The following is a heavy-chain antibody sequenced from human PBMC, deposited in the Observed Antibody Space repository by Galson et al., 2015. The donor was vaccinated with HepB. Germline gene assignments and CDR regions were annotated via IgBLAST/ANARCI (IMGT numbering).Heavy chain of an antibody. CDR3: ARSFEYSSSWYSPIHFDY. V-gene: IGHV2-70*11. Sequence: PALVKPTQTLTLTCTFSGFSLSTSGMCVSWIRQPPGKALEWLARIDWDDDKYYSTSLKTRLTISKDTSKNQVVLTMTNMDPVDTATYYCARSFEYSSSWYSPIHFDYWGQGTLVTVSS. D-gene: IGHD6-13*01. J-gene: IGHJ4*02. CDR1: GFSLSTSGMC. CDR2: IDWDDDK.